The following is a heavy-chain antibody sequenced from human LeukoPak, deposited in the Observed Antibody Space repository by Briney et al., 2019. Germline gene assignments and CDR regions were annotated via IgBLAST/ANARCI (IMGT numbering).Heavy chain of an antibody. CDR2: IYSGGST. Sequence: GGSLRLSCAASGFTVSSNYMSWVRQAPGKGLEWVSVIYSGGSTYYADSVKGRFTISRDNSKNTLYLQMNSLRAEDTAVYYCARDPVVSSGWYFHLLNWFDPWGQGTLVTVSS. J-gene: IGHJ5*02. CDR3: ARDPVVSSGWYFHLLNWFDP. V-gene: IGHV3-53*01. D-gene: IGHD6-19*01. CDR1: GFTVSSNY.